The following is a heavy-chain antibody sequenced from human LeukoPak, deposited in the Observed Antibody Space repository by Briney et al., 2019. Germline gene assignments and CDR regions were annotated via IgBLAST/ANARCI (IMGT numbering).Heavy chain of an antibody. Sequence: PGGSLRLSCADSGFTSTSYAMTWVRQPPGKGLEWISIISGIGGYTYYADSVKGRFTISRDNSKNTLYLQVNSLRAEDTAIYYCAMMDTWRIVGTTNFAYWGQGTLVTVSS. CDR2: ISGIGGYT. D-gene: IGHD1-26*01. CDR3: AMMDTWRIVGTTNFAY. CDR1: GFTSTSYA. V-gene: IGHV3-23*01. J-gene: IGHJ4*02.